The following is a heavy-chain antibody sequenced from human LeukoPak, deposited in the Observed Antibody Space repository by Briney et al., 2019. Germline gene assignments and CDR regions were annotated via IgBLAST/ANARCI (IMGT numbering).Heavy chain of an antibody. V-gene: IGHV4-59*01. Sequence: SETLSLTCTVSGGSISSYQWSWIRQPPGKGLEWIGNIYYSGSANYNPSLKSRVTISVDTSKNQFSLKLSPVTAADTAVYYCARVGVDYSGNIIKYFFEYWGQGTLVTVS. CDR3: ARVGVDYSGNIIKYFFEY. D-gene: IGHD4-23*01. J-gene: IGHJ4*02. CDR1: GGSISSYQ. CDR2: IYYSGSA.